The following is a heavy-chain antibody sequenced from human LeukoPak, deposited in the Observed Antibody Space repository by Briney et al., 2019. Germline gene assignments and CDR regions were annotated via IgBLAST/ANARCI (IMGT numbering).Heavy chain of an antibody. CDR3: ARGRGSYSPADFDY. V-gene: IGHV3-30-3*01. CDR1: GFTFSSYA. CDR2: ISYDGSNK. J-gene: IGHJ4*02. Sequence: GGSLRPSCAASGFTFSSYAMHWVRQAPGKGLEWVEVISYDGSNKYYADSVKGRFTISRDNSKNTLYLQMNSLRAEDTAVYYCARGRGSYSPADFDYWGQGTLVTVSS. D-gene: IGHD1-26*01.